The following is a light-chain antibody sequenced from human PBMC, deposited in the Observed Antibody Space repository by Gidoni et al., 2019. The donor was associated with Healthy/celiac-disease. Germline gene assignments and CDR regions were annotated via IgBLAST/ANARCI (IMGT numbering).Light chain of an antibody. CDR1: QSVSSY. J-gene: IGKJ4*01. Sequence: DIVLTQSPATLSLSPGERATISCSASQSVSSYLALYQQKPGQAPRLLIYDASNRATGIPARFSGSGSGTDFTLTISSLEPEDCAVYYCQQRSNWPPLTFGGGTKVEIK. CDR3: QQRSNWPPLT. CDR2: DAS. V-gene: IGKV3-11*01.